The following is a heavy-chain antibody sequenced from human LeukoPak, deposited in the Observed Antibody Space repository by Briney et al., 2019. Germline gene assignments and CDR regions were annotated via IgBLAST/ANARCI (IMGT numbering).Heavy chain of an antibody. J-gene: IGHJ4*02. CDR1: GYSISSGYY. Sequence: SETLSLTCTVSGYSISSGYYWGWIRQPPGKGLEWIGSIYQSGSTYYNPSLESRVTISVDTAKNQFSLKLSSVTAADTAVYYCAGDRRSESSGYNYWGQGTLVTVSS. D-gene: IGHD3-22*01. CDR2: IYQSGST. CDR3: AGDRRSESSGYNY. V-gene: IGHV4-38-2*02.